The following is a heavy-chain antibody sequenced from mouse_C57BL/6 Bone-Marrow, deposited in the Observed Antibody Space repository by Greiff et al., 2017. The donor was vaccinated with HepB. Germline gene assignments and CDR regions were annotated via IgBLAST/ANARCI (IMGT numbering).Heavy chain of an antibody. CDR1: GFSLTSYG. J-gene: IGHJ3*01. D-gene: IGHD3-2*02. CDR2: IWSGGST. CDR3: ARKTDSSGDVGFAY. Sequence: VQLQQSGPGLVQPSQSLSITCTVSGFSLTSYGVHWVRQSPGKGLEWLGVIWSGGSTDYNAAFKSRLSISKDNSKSQVFFKMNSLQADETAIYYCARKTDSSGDVGFAYWGQGTLVTVSA. V-gene: IGHV2-2*01.